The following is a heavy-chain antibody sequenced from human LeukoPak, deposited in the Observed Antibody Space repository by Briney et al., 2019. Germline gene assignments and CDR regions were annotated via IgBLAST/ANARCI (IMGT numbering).Heavy chain of an antibody. CDR1: GFTFSSYG. CDR3: ARSYDILTEFYFDY. Sequence: GGSLRLSCAASGFTFSSYGMHWVRQAPGKGLEWVAFIRYDGSNKYYADSVKGRFTISRDNSKNTLYLQMNSLISEDTAVYYCARSYDILTEFYFDYWGQGTLVTVSS. J-gene: IGHJ4*02. CDR2: IRYDGSNK. V-gene: IGHV3-30*02. D-gene: IGHD3-9*01.